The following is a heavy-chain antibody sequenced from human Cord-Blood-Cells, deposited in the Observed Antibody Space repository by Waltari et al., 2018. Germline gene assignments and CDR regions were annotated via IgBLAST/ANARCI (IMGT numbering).Heavy chain of an antibody. V-gene: IGHV3-21*01. CDR2: ISSSSSYI. J-gene: IGHJ3*02. CDR3: ARSGYFGDAFDI. D-gene: IGHD3-10*01. CDR1: VFTFSSYS. Sequence: EVQLVESGGGLVKPGGSLRLSCAASVFTFSSYSMNWVRQAPGKGLEWVSSISSSSSYIYYADSVKGRFTISRDNAKNSLYLQMNSLRAEDTAVYYCARSGYFGDAFDIWGQGTMVTVSS.